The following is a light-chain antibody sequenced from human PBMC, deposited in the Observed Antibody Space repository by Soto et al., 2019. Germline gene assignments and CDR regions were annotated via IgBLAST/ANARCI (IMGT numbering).Light chain of an antibody. Sequence: QSALTQPASVSGSPGQSIAISCTGTSCDVGAHNYVSWYQQHPGKAPKLMIYDVSNRPSGVSTRFSGFKSGNTASLTISGLQAEDEADYYCSSYTGTTTLVIFGGGTKLTVL. CDR1: SCDVGAHNY. J-gene: IGLJ2*01. CDR2: DVS. CDR3: SSYTGTTTLVI. V-gene: IGLV2-14*03.